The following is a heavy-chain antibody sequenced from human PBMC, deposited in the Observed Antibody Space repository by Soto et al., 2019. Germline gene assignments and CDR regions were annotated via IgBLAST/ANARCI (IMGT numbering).Heavy chain of an antibody. V-gene: IGHV2-5*01. CDR1: GFSLTTSGVG. CDR2: IYWNDDK. Sequence: QITLKESGPPLVKPTQTLTLTCTFSGFSLTTSGVGVGWVRQPPGKALEWLALIYWNDDKRYSPSLKSRLTITKDTSKNQVVLTMTNMDPVDTATYYCTQRNRWLAKFDYWGQGTLVTVSS. D-gene: IGHD6-19*01. CDR3: TQRNRWLAKFDY. J-gene: IGHJ4*02.